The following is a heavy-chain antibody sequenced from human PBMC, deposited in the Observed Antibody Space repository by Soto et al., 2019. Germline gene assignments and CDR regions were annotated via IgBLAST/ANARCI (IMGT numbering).Heavy chain of an antibody. CDR3: AMGGKGRADY. Sequence: EVQLLESGGDLVQSGGSLRLSCTVSGISVSGNAMSWVRQAPGRGLEWVSGIGGSGGSTSYAESVKGRFTISRDNSKNTLYLQMNSLRVEDTAVYYCAMGGKGRADYWGQGTLVTVSS. J-gene: IGHJ4*02. CDR2: IGGSGGST. CDR1: GISVSGNA. V-gene: IGHV3-23*01. D-gene: IGHD3-16*01.